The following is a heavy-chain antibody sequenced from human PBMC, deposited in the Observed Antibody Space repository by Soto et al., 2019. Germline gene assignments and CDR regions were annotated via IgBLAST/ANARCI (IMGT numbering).Heavy chain of an antibody. CDR1: WFSLRPRRVG. CDR3: ARGSYSSSIFDY. D-gene: IGHD6-6*01. V-gene: IGHV2-5*02. Sequence: SGPTLVNPTQTLTLTCTLSWFSLRPRRVGVGWVRQPPGKALEWLALIYWDDDKRYSPSLKSRLTITKDTSKNQVVLTMTNMDPVDTATYYCARGSYSSSIFDYWGQGTLVTVSS. CDR2: IYWDDDK. J-gene: IGHJ4*02.